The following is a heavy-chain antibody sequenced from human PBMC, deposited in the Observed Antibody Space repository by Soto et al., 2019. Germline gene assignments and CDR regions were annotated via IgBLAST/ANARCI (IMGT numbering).Heavy chain of an antibody. CDR3: ARPQGGGRFLEWLYNWFDP. J-gene: IGHJ5*02. CDR1: GASVSSSSYY. V-gene: IGHV4-39*01. Sequence: PSETLSLTCSVSGASVSSSSYYWGWIRQPPGKGLEWIGSIYYSGSTYYNPSLKSRVTISVDTSKNQFSLKLSSVTAADTAVYYCARPQGGGRFLEWLYNWFDPWGQGTLVTVSS. D-gene: IGHD3-3*01. CDR2: IYYSGST.